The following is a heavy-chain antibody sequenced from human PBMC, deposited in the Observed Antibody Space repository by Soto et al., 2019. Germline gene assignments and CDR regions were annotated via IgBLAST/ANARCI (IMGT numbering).Heavy chain of an antibody. D-gene: IGHD3-3*01. J-gene: IGHJ4*02. CDR2: ISVGGGSA. CDR3: ARDFGHGYYLDY. Sequence: PGGSLRLSCVASGFTFSDYVMTWVRQAPEKGLEWVSTISVGGGSAYYADSVKGRFAISRDNAESSLYLQMNSLRDEDTAVYFCARDFGHGYYLDYWGRGTLVTVSS. CDR1: GFTFSDYV. V-gene: IGHV3-23*01.